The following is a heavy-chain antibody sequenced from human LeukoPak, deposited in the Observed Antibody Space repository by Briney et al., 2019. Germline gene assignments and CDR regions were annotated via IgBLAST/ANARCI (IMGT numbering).Heavy chain of an antibody. V-gene: IGHV4-34*01. J-gene: IGHJ6*03. CDR3: ARRPPRGSGYYYYYYYMDV. D-gene: IGHD3-22*01. CDR1: GGSFSGYY. CDR2: INHSGST. Sequence: SETLSLTCAVYGGSFSGYYWSWIRQPPGKGLEWIGEINHSGSTNYNPSLKSRVTISVDTSKNKFSLKLSSVTAADTAVYYCARRPPRGSGYYYYYYYMDVWGKGTTVTISS.